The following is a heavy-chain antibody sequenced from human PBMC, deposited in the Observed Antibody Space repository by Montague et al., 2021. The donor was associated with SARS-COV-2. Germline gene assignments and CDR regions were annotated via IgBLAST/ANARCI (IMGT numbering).Heavy chain of an antibody. CDR1: GFSLSTSGMC. CDR2: IDWDDDK. D-gene: IGHD5-18*01. Sequence: PALVKPTQTLTLTCTFSGFSLSTSGMCVSWIRQPPGKALEWLALIDWDDDKYYSTSLKTRLTISKDTSKNQVVLTMTNMDPVDTATYYCARMPVDTAMVVSPGPYWGMDFWGQGTPVTVSS. CDR3: ARMPVDTAMVVSPGPYWGMDF. J-gene: IGHJ6*02. V-gene: IGHV2-70*01.